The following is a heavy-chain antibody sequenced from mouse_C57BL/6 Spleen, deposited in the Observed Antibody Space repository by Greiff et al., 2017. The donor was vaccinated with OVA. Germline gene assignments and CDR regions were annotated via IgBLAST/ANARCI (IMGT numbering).Heavy chain of an antibody. J-gene: IGHJ4*01. CDR3: AREGSSYAMDY. V-gene: IGHV1-64*01. Sequence: VQLQQPGAELVKPGASVKLSCKASGYTFTSYWMHWVKPRPGQGLEWIGMIHPNSGSTNYNEKFKSKATLTVDKSSSTAYMQLSSLTSEDSAVDYCAREGSSYAMDYWGQGTSGTVST. CDR2: IHPNSGST. D-gene: IGHD1-1*01. CDR1: GYTFTSYW.